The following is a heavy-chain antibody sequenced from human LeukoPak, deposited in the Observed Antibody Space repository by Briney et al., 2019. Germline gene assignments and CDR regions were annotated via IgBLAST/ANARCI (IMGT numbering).Heavy chain of an antibody. CDR3: ARIRRPLRGYFDH. CDR2: INQIGNT. Sequence: SETLSLTCYLYGGSFSGYYWSWIRQSPGKGLEWIGEINQIGNTNYIPSLKSRLTISIDTSNNQFSLNLTSVTAADTGVYYCARIRRPLRGYFDHWGQGTLVTVSS. J-gene: IGHJ4*02. CDR1: GGSFSGYY. V-gene: IGHV4-34*01. D-gene: IGHD3-16*01.